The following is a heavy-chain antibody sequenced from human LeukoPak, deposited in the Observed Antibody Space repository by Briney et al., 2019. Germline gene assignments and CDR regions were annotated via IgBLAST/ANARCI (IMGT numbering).Heavy chain of an antibody. CDR3: ARDNYSGSRYFDY. D-gene: IGHD1-26*01. V-gene: IGHV3-48*03. CDR1: GFTFSSYW. CDR2: ISSSGSTR. J-gene: IGHJ4*02. Sequence: GGSLRLSCAASGFTFSSYWMSWVRQAPGKGLEWISYISSSGSTRYYADSMKGRFTISRDNAKNSLYLQMDRLRAEDTAVYYCARDNYSGSRYFDYWGQGTLVTVSS.